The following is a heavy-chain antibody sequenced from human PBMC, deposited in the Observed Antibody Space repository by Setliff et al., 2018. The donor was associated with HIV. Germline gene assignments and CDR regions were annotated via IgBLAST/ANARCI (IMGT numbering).Heavy chain of an antibody. D-gene: IGHD2-21*02. CDR3: ARHDCGGDCSVNWFDP. Sequence: SETLSLTCAVSGYSIRDNFFWGWVRQPPGKGLEWIGSIFYTGTTYYNPSLKSRVTLSLDTSKNQFSLELTSVTAADTAVYYCARHDCGGDCSVNWFDPWGQGTLVTVSS. CDR2: IFYTGTT. J-gene: IGHJ5*02. CDR1: GYSIRDNFF. V-gene: IGHV4-38-2*01.